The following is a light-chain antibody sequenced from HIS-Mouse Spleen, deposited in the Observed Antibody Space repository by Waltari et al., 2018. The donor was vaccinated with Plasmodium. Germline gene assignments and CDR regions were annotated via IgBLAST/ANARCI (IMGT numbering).Light chain of an antibody. V-gene: IGLV3-25*03. CDR1: ALPQHY. CDR3: QSADSSGTPNWV. CDR2: KDR. Sequence: SYELTQPPSLSVSPGQTARIPCSGDALPQHYAYWYQKKPGQAPVLVIYKDREWPSGIPERFSGSSSGTTVTLTISGVQAEDEADYYCQSADSSGTPNWVFGGGTKLTVL. J-gene: IGLJ3*02.